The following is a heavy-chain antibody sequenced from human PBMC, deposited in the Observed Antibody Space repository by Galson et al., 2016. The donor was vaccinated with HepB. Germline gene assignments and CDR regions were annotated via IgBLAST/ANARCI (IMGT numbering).Heavy chain of an antibody. Sequence: SLRLSCAASGITFTNAWMSWVRQAPGKGLEWVGRIKSNIDGVTTDYAAPVKGRFTISRDDSKNTLYLQMNSLKTEDTAVYYCVTDGGKGLDIWGQGTMVTVSS. CDR3: VTDGGKGLDI. CDR2: IKSNIDGVTT. J-gene: IGHJ3*02. V-gene: IGHV3-15*01. CDR1: GITFTNAW.